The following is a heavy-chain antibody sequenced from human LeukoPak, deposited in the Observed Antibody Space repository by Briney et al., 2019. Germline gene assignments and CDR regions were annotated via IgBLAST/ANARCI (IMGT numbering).Heavy chain of an antibody. V-gene: IGHV1-8*02. CDR2: INPNSGNT. Sequence: GASVKVSCKASGYTFTGYYMHWVRQAPGQGLEWMGWINPNSGNTGYAQKFQGRVTMTRNTSISTAYMELSSLRSENTAVYYCARGGAKDWEDYWGQGTLVTVSS. D-gene: IGHD1-26*01. CDR3: ARGGAKDWEDY. CDR1: GYTFTGYY. J-gene: IGHJ4*02.